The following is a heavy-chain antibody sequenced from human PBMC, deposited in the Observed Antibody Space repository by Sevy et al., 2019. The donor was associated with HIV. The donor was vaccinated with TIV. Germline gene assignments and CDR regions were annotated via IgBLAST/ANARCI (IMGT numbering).Heavy chain of an antibody. V-gene: IGHV4-61*01. Sequence: TENLSLTCTVSGGSVSSGSYYWSWIRQPPGKGVEWIGYIYYSGSTNYNPSLKSRVTISLDTSKNQFSLKLSSVTAAETAVYDCARELQWEPHFDYWGQGTLVAVSS. CDR3: ARELQWEPHFDY. J-gene: IGHJ4*02. D-gene: IGHD1-26*01. CDR1: GGSVSSGSYY. CDR2: IYYSGST.